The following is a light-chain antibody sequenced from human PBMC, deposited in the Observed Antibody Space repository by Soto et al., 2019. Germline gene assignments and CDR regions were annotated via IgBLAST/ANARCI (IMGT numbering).Light chain of an antibody. CDR3: QQSYSTPWT. CDR2: AAS. J-gene: IGKJ1*01. V-gene: IGKV1-39*01. CDR1: QNIKTY. Sequence: DIQMTQSPSSLSASVGDSVTITCRASQNIKTYLNWYQQKPGKAPKLLIYAASSLQSGVPSRFSGSGSGTDFTLTISSLQPEDFATYYCQQSYSTPWTFGQGTKVEIK.